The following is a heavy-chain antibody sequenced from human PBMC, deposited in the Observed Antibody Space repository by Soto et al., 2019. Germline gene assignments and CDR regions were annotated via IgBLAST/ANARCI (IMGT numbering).Heavy chain of an antibody. V-gene: IGHV3-23*01. CDR2: ISGSGGST. J-gene: IGHJ3*02. D-gene: IGHD6-19*01. Sequence: GGSLRLSCAASGFTFSSYAMSWVRQAPGKGLEWVSAISGSGGSTYYADSVKGRFTISRDNSKNTLYLQMNSLRAEDTAVYYCAKDSIVNQIAVAGTSPDAFDIWGQGTMVTVSS. CDR1: GFTFSSYA. CDR3: AKDSIVNQIAVAGTSPDAFDI.